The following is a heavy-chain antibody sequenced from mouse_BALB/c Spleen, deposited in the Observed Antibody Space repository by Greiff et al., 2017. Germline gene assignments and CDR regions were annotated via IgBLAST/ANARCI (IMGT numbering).Heavy chain of an antibody. V-gene: IGHV2-2*02. CDR2: IWSGGST. Sequence: VQLQESGPGLVQPSQSLSITCTVSGFSLTSYGVHWVRPSPGKGLEWLGVIWSGGSTDYNAAVISSLSISKDNSKSQVFFKMNSLQANDTAIYCCARQYGNYVGYFDDWGEGTTRTVSS. D-gene: IGHD2-10*02. J-gene: IGHJ2*01. CDR1: GFSLTSYG. CDR3: ARQYGNYVGYFDD.